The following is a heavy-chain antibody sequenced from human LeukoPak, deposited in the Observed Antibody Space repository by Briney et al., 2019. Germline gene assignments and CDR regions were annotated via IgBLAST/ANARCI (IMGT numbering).Heavy chain of an antibody. J-gene: IGHJ5*02. CDR3: AKDSSRYFDWLFLFDP. Sequence: PGRSLRLSCAASGFTFSNYAMHWVRQAPGKGLEWVAVISYDGSNKYYADSVKGRFTISRDNSKNTLYLQMNSLRAEDTAVYYCAKDSSRYFDWLFLFDPWGQGTLVTVSS. CDR1: GFTFSNYA. D-gene: IGHD3-9*01. CDR2: ISYDGSNK. V-gene: IGHV3-30-3*01.